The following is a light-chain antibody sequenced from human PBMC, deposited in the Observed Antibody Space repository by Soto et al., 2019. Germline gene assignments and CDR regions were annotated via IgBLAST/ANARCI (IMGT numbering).Light chain of an antibody. CDR3: QQYERWPPWT. CDR2: GAS. J-gene: IGKJ1*01. Sequence: EIVMTQSPTNLSVSPGERVTLSCRASQSVSSRVAWYQQKPGQAPRLLISGASTRATGTPARFIGSGSGTDFTLTISSLQSEDFAIYHCQQYERWPPWTF. V-gene: IGKV3-15*01. CDR1: QSVSSR.